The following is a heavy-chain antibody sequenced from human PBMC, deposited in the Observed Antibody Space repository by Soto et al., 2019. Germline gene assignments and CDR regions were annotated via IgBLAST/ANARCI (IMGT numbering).Heavy chain of an antibody. J-gene: IGHJ6*03. CDR3: ARFPMVRGVSYMDV. D-gene: IGHD3-10*01. Sequence: GGSLRLSCAASGFTFSSYSMNWVRQAPGKGLEWVSYISSSSSTIYYADSVKGRFTISRDNAKNSLYLQMNSLRAEDTAVYYCARFPMVRGVSYMDVWGKGTTVTVSS. V-gene: IGHV3-48*01. CDR1: GFTFSSYS. CDR2: ISSSSSTI.